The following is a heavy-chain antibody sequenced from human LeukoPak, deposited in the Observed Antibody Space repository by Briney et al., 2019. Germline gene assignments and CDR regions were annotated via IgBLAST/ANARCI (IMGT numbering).Heavy chain of an antibody. D-gene: IGHD6-13*01. CDR2: ISYSGTT. Sequence: PSETLSLTCTVSGGSISTGSYYWGWVRQPPGKGLEYIGYISYSGTTYYNPSLKSRVTISVDTSKNHFSLNLSSVSAADTAVYYCARSSAGVPFDYWGQGTLVTVSS. CDR1: GGSISTGSYY. J-gene: IGHJ4*02. CDR3: ARSSAGVPFDY. V-gene: IGHV4-39*02.